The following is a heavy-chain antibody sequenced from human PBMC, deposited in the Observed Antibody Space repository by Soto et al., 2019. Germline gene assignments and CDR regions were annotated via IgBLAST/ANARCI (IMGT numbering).Heavy chain of an antibody. CDR1: GGTFSSYT. Sequence: QVQLVQSGAEVKKPGSSVKVSCKASGGTFSSYTISWVRQAPGQGLEWMGRIIPILGIANYAQKFQGRVTITADKSTSTAYMELSSLRSEDTAVYYCARDKVVPAANYYYYMDVWGKGTTVTVSS. J-gene: IGHJ6*03. CDR2: IIPILGIA. CDR3: ARDKVVPAANYYYYMDV. V-gene: IGHV1-69*08. D-gene: IGHD2-2*01.